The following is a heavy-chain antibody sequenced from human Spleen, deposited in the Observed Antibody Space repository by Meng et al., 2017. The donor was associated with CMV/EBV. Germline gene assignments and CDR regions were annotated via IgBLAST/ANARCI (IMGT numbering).Heavy chain of an antibody. Sequence: QVQLVQSGAEVKKPGASLKVSCKASGYTFTSYAIHWVRQAPGQRLEWMGWINTGNGNTKYSQKFQGRVTITRDTSASTAYMELSSLRSEDTAVYYCARVDYYDSSEDYWGQGTLVTVSS. CDR1: GYTFTSYA. CDR3: ARVDYYDSSEDY. J-gene: IGHJ4*02. D-gene: IGHD3-22*01. CDR2: INTGNGNT. V-gene: IGHV1-3*04.